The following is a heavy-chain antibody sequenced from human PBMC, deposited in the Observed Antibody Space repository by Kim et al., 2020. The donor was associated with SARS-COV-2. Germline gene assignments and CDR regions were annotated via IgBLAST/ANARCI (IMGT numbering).Heavy chain of an antibody. Sequence: GGSLRRSCAASGFTFSSYAMHWVRQAPGKGLEWVAVISYDGSNKYYADSVKGRFTISRDNSKNTLYLQMNSLRAEDTAVYYCARETGSGWSHYFDYWGQG. J-gene: IGHJ4*02. D-gene: IGHD6-19*01. CDR3: ARETGSGWSHYFDY. CDR2: ISYDGSNK. V-gene: IGHV3-30*04. CDR1: GFTFSSYA.